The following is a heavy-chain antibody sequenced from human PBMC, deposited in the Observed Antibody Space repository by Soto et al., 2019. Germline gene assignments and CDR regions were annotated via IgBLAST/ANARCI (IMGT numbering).Heavy chain of an antibody. J-gene: IGHJ3*02. Sequence: LRLSCAASGFTFSSYAMHWVRQAPGKGLEWVAVISYDGSNKYYADSVKGRFTISRDNSKNTLYLQMNSLRAEDTAVYYCARVYDYVWGTKGAFDIWGQGTMVTVS. V-gene: IGHV3-30-3*01. D-gene: IGHD3-16*01. CDR1: GFTFSSYA. CDR3: ARVYDYVWGTKGAFDI. CDR2: ISYDGSNK.